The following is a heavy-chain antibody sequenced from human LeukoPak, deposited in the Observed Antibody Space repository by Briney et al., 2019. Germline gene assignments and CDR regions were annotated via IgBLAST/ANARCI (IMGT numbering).Heavy chain of an antibody. J-gene: IGHJ4*02. Sequence: GGSLRLSCAASGFTFSSYSINWVRQAPGKGLEWVSSISTSSSYIYYADSVKGRFTISRDNAKNLLYLRMNSLRAEDTAVYYCARDYGDTSMVATYPRFDYWGQGTLVTVSS. CDR3: ARDYGDTSMVATYPRFDY. D-gene: IGHD5-18*01. CDR1: GFTFSSYS. CDR2: ISTSSSYI. V-gene: IGHV3-21*01.